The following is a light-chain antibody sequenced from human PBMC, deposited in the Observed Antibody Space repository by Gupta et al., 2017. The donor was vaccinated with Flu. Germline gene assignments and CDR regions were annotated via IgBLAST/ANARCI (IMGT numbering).Light chain of an antibody. Sequence: EIVLTQSPGTLSLSPGEGATLSCRASQTVSSSYLAWYQQKPGQAPRLLIYGASNRATGIPDRFGGSGSGTDFTLTIRRLEPEDFAVYYCHKYVDSPGFGQGTKVEIK. CDR1: QTVSSSY. V-gene: IGKV3-20*01. CDR2: GAS. J-gene: IGKJ1*01. CDR3: HKYVDSPG.